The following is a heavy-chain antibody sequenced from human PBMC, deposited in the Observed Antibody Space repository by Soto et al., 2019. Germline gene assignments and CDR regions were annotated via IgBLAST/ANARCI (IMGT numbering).Heavy chain of an antibody. D-gene: IGHD5-18*01. V-gene: IGHV3-74*03. Sequence: PGGSLRLFCAASGFTFCRFWMHWVRQAPGKGLVWVSRIYSDGSGPMYADSVKGRFTISRDNAKSTLYLQMNSLRAEDTAVYYCATLNSFGSDYWGQGALVTVSS. CDR3: ATLNSFGSDY. CDR1: GFTFCRFW. CDR2: IYSDGSGP. J-gene: IGHJ4*02.